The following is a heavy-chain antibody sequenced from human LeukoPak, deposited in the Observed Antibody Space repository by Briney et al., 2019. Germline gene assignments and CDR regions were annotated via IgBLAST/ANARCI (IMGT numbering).Heavy chain of an antibody. CDR3: ARIEEYSSSWFGGGYFDH. Sequence: GGSLRLSCAASGFTFSSYWMSWVRQAPGKGLEWVANIRQDGSEKYYVDSVKGRFTISRDSSKNTLYLQMSSLRGDDTAVYYCARIEEYSSSWFGGGYFDHWGQGTLVTVSS. J-gene: IGHJ4*02. CDR1: GFTFSSYW. CDR2: IRQDGSEK. D-gene: IGHD6-13*01. V-gene: IGHV3-7*01.